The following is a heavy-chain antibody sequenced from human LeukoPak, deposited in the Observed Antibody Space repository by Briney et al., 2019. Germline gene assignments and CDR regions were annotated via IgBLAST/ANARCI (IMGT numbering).Heavy chain of an antibody. V-gene: IGHV1-46*01. CDR2: ISPSGGST. Sequence: ASVKVSCKAFGYTFTSNYMHWVRQAPGQGPEWMGVISPSGGSTTYAQKFQGRVTLTRDMSTSTDYLELSSLRSEDTAVYYCAREIAAAETPYYYYMDVWGKGTTVTVSS. CDR3: AREIAAAETPYYYYMDV. CDR1: GYTFTSNY. J-gene: IGHJ6*03. D-gene: IGHD6-13*01.